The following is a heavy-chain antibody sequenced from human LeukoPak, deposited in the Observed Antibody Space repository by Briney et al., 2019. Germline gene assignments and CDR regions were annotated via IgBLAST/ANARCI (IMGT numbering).Heavy chain of an antibody. CDR1: GYTFTNYG. Sequence: ASVTVSCKASGYTFTNYGISWVRQAPGQGLEWMGWIHIYRGNTNYAQKFQGRVTMTTDTSTSTAYMEVRSLRSDDTAVYYCAREESIGSYQFLHDYWGQGTLVTVSS. J-gene: IGHJ4*02. D-gene: IGHD1-26*01. V-gene: IGHV1-18*01. CDR3: AREESIGSYQFLHDY. CDR2: IHIYRGNT.